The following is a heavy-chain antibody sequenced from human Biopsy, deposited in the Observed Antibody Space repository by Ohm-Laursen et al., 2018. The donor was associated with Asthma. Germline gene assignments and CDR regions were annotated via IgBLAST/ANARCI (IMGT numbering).Heavy chain of an antibody. CDR3: ARLADCSGGACYSYGLFDP. CDR1: GGSIRSHD. V-gene: IGHV4-59*11. J-gene: IGHJ5*02. D-gene: IGHD2-15*01. CDR2: VSHTGST. Sequence: GTLSLTCTVSGGSIRSHDWTWIRLPPGKGLEYIGDVSHTGSTNYNPSLKSRVTMSLDTSKSQFSLRLTSVTPADTAVYYCARLADCSGGACYSYGLFDPWGQGTRVTVSS.